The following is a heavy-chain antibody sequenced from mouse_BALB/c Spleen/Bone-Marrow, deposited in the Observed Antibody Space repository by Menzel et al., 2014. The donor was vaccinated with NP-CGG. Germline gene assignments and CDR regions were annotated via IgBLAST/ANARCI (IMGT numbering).Heavy chain of an antibody. Sequence: DVKLVESGPSLVKPSQTLSLTCSVTGDSITSGYWNWIRKFHGNKLEYMGYISYSGNTYYNQSLKSRISTTRDTSKNQYNLQLNSVTTEYTATYYCATYDDYCFDYWGQGTTLTVSS. J-gene: IGHJ2*01. CDR2: ISYSGNT. CDR1: GDSITSGY. CDR3: ATYDDYCFDY. V-gene: IGHV3-8*02. D-gene: IGHD2-4*01.